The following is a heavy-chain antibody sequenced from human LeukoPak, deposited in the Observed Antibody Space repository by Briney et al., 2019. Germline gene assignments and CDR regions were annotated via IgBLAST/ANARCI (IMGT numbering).Heavy chain of an antibody. V-gene: IGHV1-46*01. Sequence: ASVKVSCKASGYTFTSYYMHWVRQAPGQGLEWMGIINPSGGSTSYAQKFQGRVTTTRDTSTSTVYMELSSLRSEDTAVYYCARDRSPDYGSGTKFDPWGQGTLVTVSS. J-gene: IGHJ5*02. CDR2: INPSGGST. CDR1: GYTFTSYY. CDR3: ARDRSPDYGSGTKFDP. D-gene: IGHD3-10*01.